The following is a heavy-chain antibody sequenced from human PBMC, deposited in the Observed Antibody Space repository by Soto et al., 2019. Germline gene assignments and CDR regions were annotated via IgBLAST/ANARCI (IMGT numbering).Heavy chain of an antibody. V-gene: IGHV3-15*01. Sequence: EEQLVESGGGWVKPGGSLRVSCAASGFTFSHAWMSWDRQAPGKGLEWVGRIKSKTDGGTTDYAAPVKGRFTISRDHPKNTLYLQMNSLKTEDTAVYYCTTRLWFGEPHTLGMDVWGQGTTVTVSS. CDR2: IKSKTDGGTT. D-gene: IGHD3-10*01. CDR1: GFTFSHAW. CDR3: TTRLWFGEPHTLGMDV. J-gene: IGHJ6*02.